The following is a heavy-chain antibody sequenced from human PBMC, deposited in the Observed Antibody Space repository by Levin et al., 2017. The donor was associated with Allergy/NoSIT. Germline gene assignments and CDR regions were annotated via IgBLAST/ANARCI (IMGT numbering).Heavy chain of an antibody. J-gene: IGHJ4*02. Sequence: KPGESLKISCKASGGTFSSYAISWVRQAPGQGLEWMGSIIPILGTPNYAQKFQGRVTITADEPTSTAYMEVSSLRSEDTAVYYCARLPSETSARDYWGQGTLVTVSA. CDR1: GGTFSSYA. CDR3: ARLPSETSARDY. V-gene: IGHV1-69*11. CDR2: IIPILGTP. D-gene: IGHD2-2*01.